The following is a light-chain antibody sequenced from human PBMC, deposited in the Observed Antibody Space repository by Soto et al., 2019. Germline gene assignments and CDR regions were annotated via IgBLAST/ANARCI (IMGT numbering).Light chain of an antibody. Sequence: AIQMTQSPSSLSASVGEGVAITCRASQDIRNNLGWYQQKPGKAPKLLIYAASSLQSGVPSRFSGSGSGTDFTLTISSLQPEDFATYFCLQDYNYPYTFGQGTKLEIK. CDR2: AAS. V-gene: IGKV1-6*01. J-gene: IGKJ2*01. CDR3: LQDYNYPYT. CDR1: QDIRNN.